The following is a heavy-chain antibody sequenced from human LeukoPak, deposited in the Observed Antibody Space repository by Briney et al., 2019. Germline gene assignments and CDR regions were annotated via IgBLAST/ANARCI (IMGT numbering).Heavy chain of an antibody. J-gene: IGHJ5*02. Sequence: ASVKVSCXASGYTFTSYYMHWVRQAPGQGLEWMGIINPSGGSTSYAQKFQGRVTMTRDTSTSTVYMELSSLRSEHTAVYYCARGDYDFWSGYYTGNWFDPWGQGTLVTVSS. D-gene: IGHD3-3*01. V-gene: IGHV1-46*03. CDR3: ARGDYDFWSGYYTGNWFDP. CDR2: INPSGGST. CDR1: GYTFTSYY.